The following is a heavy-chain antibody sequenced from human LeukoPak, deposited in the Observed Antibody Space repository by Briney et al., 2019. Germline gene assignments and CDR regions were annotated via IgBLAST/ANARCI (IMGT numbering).Heavy chain of an antibody. D-gene: IGHD4-17*01. V-gene: IGHV4-59*08. CDR2: LYYSGST. CDR3: ARLGGTVTYGMDV. J-gene: IGHJ6*02. Sequence: SETLSLTCTVSGGSFRNYYWSWIRQPPGKGLEWTGYLYYSGSTNYNPSLKSRVPISVDTSKNQSSLKLSSVTAADTAVYYCARLGGTVTYGMDVWGQGTTVTVSS. CDR1: GGSFRNYY.